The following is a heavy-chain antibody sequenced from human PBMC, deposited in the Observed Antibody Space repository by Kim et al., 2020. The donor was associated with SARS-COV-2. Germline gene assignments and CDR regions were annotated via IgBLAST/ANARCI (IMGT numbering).Heavy chain of an antibody. J-gene: IGHJ4*02. D-gene: IGHD6-19*01. V-gene: IGHV3-23*01. Sequence: GKDRFTISRNNSKNTLYLQMNSLRAEDTATYYCAKDIPVAGTIRKYYFDYWGQVTLVTVSS. CDR3: AKDIPVAGTIRKYYFDY.